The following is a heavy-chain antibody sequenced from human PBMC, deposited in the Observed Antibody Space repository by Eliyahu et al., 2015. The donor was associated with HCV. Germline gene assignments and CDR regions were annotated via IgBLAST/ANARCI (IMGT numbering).Heavy chain of an antibody. CDR2: ISYDDFNR. J-gene: IGHJ5*01. CDR3: ARGISKNYYDSSGIYNWFDP. Sequence: QVHLVESGGGVVQPGRSLRLSCAASGFTFSNYALHWVRQAPGKGLEWVALISYDDFNRDYAHSVKGRFTISRDNSKDTLFLQMNSLTTEDSGLYYCARGISKNYYDSSGIYNWFDPWGQGTLVTVSS. D-gene: IGHD3-22*01. CDR1: GFTFSNYA. V-gene: IGHV3-30-3*01.